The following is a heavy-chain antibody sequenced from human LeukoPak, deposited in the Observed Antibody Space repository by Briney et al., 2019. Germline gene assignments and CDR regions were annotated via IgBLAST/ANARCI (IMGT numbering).Heavy chain of an antibody. D-gene: IGHD3-22*01. CDR1: KFTFSNYW. Sequence: GGSLRLSCVVSKFTFSNYWMSWVRQAPGKGLEWVANIKYDGSYEYYADSVKGRFTISRDNSKNTLYLHMNSLRPEDTAVYYCAKDLYYYDKGGFDYWGQGTLVTVSS. J-gene: IGHJ4*02. V-gene: IGHV3-7*01. CDR2: IKYDGSYE. CDR3: AKDLYYYDKGGFDY.